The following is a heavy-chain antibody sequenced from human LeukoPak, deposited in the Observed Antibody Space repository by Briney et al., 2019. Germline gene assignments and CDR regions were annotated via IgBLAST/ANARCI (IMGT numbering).Heavy chain of an antibody. Sequence: GGSLRLSCAASGFTFSNYWTSWVRQAPGKGLEWVANIRQDGSEKYYVASVKGRFTISRDNAKNSLYLQMNSLRAEDTAVYYCARRYFDSWGQGTLVTVSS. CDR3: ARRYFDS. CDR2: IRQDGSEK. CDR1: GFTFSNYW. J-gene: IGHJ4*02. V-gene: IGHV3-7*01.